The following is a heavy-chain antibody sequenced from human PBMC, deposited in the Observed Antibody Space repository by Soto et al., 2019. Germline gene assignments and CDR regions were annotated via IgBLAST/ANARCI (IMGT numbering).Heavy chain of an antibody. CDR1: GGSITGYY. J-gene: IGHJ6*02. Sequence: QLQLQESGPGLVKPSETLSLVCTVSGGSITGYYWSWIRQSVGQGLEWIGRIYSNGNANSNPSLRSRVTMSVDMSKNQFSLKLSSVTAADTAVYYCARDLLIGLVAGPGYGVDVWGQGTRVTVSS. V-gene: IGHV4-4*07. CDR3: ARDLLIGLVAGPGYGVDV. CDR2: IYSNGNA. D-gene: IGHD6-19*01.